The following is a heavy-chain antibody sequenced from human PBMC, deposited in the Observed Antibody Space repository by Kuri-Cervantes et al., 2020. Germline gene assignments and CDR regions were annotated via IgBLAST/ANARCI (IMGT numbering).Heavy chain of an antibody. J-gene: IGHJ2*01. V-gene: IGHV3-53*01. D-gene: IGHD3-10*01. CDR3: ARGAGAMVRGVIPWYFDL. CDR2: IQTGGST. Sequence: GESLKISCAASGFTVSANYMNWVRQAPGKGLEWVSVIQTGGSTYYADSVKGRFTISRDISKNTLYLQMNSLRAEDTAVYYCARGAGAMVRGVIPWYFDLWGRGTLVTVSS. CDR1: GFTVSANY.